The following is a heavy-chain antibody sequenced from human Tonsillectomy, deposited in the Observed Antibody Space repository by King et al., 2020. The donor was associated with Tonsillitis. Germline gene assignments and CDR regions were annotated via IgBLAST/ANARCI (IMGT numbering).Heavy chain of an antibody. Sequence: VQLQESGPGLVKPSQTLSLTCTVSGGSISSGDYYWSWIRQPPGKGLEWIGYIYYSGSTYYNPSLKSRVTISVDTSKNQFSLKLSSVTAADTAVYYCARDSYYYDSSGYLYYFDYWGQGTLVTVSS. D-gene: IGHD3-22*01. CDR2: IYYSGST. J-gene: IGHJ4*02. CDR3: ARDSYYYDSSGYLYYFDY. CDR1: GGSISSGDYY. V-gene: IGHV4-30-4*01.